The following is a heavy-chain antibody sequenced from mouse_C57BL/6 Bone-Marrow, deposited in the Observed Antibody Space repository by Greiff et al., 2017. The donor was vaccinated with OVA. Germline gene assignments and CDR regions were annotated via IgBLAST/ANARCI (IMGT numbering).Heavy chain of an antibody. V-gene: IGHV1-55*01. CDR2: IYPGSGST. CDR1: GYTFPSYW. J-gene: IGHJ2*01. CDR3: ARSGIYDGYYDYFDY. D-gene: IGHD2-3*01. Sequence: QVQLQQPGAELVKPGASVEMSCKASGYTFPSYWITWGKQGPGQGLEWIGDIYPGSGSTNYNEKFKSKATLTVDTSSSTAYMQLSSLTSEDSAVYYCARSGIYDGYYDYFDYWGQGTTLTVSS.